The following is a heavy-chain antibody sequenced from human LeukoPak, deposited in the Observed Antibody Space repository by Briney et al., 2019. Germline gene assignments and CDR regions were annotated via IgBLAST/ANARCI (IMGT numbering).Heavy chain of an antibody. CDR2: ISSSSSYI. J-gene: IGHJ4*02. CDR1: GFTFSSYS. Sequence: PGGSLRLSCAASGFTFSSYSMNWVRQAPGKGLEWVSSISSSSSYIYYADSVKGRFTISRDNAKNSLYLQMNSLRAEDTAVYYCARGSTIFGVVIIPPDYWGQGTLVTVSS. D-gene: IGHD3-3*01. V-gene: IGHV3-21*01. CDR3: ARGSTIFGVVIIPPDY.